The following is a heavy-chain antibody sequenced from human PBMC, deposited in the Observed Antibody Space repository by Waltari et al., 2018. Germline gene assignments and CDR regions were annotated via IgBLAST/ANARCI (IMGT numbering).Heavy chain of an antibody. Sequence: QLQLQESGPGLVKPSETLSLTCTVSGGSISSSSYYWGWIRQPPGKGLEWIGSIYYSGSTYYNPSLKSRVTISVDTSKNQFSRKLSSVTAADTAVYYCARPYSSGWYHYFDYWGQGTLVTVSS. J-gene: IGHJ4*02. V-gene: IGHV4-39*01. CDR3: ARPYSSGWYHYFDY. D-gene: IGHD6-19*01. CDR2: IYYSGST. CDR1: GGSISSSSYY.